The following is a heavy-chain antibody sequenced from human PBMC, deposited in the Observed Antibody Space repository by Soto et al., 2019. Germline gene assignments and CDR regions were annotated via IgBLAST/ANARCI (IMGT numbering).Heavy chain of an antibody. J-gene: IGHJ3*02. D-gene: IGHD2-2*01. CDR1: GGSISSSSYY. Sequence: PSETLSLTCTVSGGSISSSSYYWGWIRQPPGKGLEWIGSIYYSGSTYYNPSLKSRVTISVDTSKNQFSLKLSSVTAADTAIYYCARQACSSTICYPAFDIWGQGTMVTVSS. CDR3: ARQACSSTICYPAFDI. V-gene: IGHV4-39*01. CDR2: IYYSGST.